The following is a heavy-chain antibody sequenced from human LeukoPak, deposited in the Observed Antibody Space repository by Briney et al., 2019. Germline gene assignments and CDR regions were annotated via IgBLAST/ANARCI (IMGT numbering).Heavy chain of an antibody. CDR2: VHPGNSET. J-gene: IGHJ4*02. CDR1: GYNFSNHR. V-gene: IGHV5-51*01. CDR3: ARHLSNLERTYHFDH. D-gene: IGHD3-3*01. Sequence: GESLKISCKGSGYNFSNHRIGWVRQMPGKGLEWMGIVHPGNSETRYGPSFQGQITMSADKSVNTAYLQWSSLKASDTAMYYCARHLSNLERTYHFDHWGQGTQVTVSS.